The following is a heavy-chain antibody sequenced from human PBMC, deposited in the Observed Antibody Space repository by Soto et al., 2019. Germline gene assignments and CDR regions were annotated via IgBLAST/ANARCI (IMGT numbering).Heavy chain of an antibody. CDR3: TRIIKDQNWFDP. CDR2: IRSKANSYAT. CDR1: GFTFSGSA. Sequence: LRLSCAASGFTFSGSAMRWVRQASGKGLEWVGRIRSKANSYATAYAASVKGRFTISRDDSKNTAYLQMNSLKTEDTAVYYCTRIIKDQNWFDPWGQGTLVTVSS. V-gene: IGHV3-73*01. D-gene: IGHD2-15*01. J-gene: IGHJ5*02.